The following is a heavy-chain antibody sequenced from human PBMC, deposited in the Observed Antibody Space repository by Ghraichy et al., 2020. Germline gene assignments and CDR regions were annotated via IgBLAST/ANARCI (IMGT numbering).Heavy chain of an antibody. CDR3: AKDLKWLIPWDALDV. CDR2: IDYSGGVT. CDR1: GFIFSSYA. J-gene: IGHJ3*01. D-gene: IGHD5-12*01. V-gene: IGHV3-23*01. Sequence: GGSLRLSCEASGFIFSSYAMSWVRQAPGKGLEYVSGIDYSGGVTYYADSVKGRFTISRDNSKTTVFLEMNNLRVDDTAIYYCAKDLKWLIPWDALDVWGQGTMVTVSS.